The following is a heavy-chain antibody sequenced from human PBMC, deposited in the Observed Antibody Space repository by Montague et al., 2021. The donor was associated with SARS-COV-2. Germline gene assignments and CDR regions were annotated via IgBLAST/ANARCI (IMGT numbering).Heavy chain of an antibody. V-gene: IGHV4-34*01. CDR1: GGSFSGYY. CDR2: INHSGST. Sequence: SETLSLTCAVYGGSFSGYYWSWIRQPPGKGLEWIGEINHSGSTNYNPSLKSRVTISVDTSKNQFSLKLSSVTAADTAVYYCARGLQRVVPGGLGVSAYYYYYGMDVWGKGTTVTVSS. J-gene: IGHJ6*04. D-gene: IGHD2-2*01. CDR3: ARGLQRVVPGGLGVSAYYYYYGMDV.